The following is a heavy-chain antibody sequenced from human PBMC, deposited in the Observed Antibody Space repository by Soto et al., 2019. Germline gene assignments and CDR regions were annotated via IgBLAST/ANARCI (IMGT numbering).Heavy chain of an antibody. Sequence: GGSLRLSCAASGLTFSSYWMSWVRQAPGKGLEWVANIKQDGSEKYYVDSVKGRFTISRDNAKNSLYLQMNSLRAEDTAVYYCERDVASSWYGYWGQGTLVTVSS. V-gene: IGHV3-7*01. J-gene: IGHJ4*02. D-gene: IGHD6-13*01. CDR3: ERDVASSWYGY. CDR1: GLTFSSYW. CDR2: IKQDGSEK.